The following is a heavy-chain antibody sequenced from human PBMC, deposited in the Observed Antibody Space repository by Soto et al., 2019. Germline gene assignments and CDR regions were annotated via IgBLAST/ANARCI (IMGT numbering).Heavy chain of an antibody. CDR3: ARRDPGTSVDY. J-gene: IGHJ4*02. CDR2: IYRTGST. Sequence: AETLSLTCAVSGGSFTSNNWWTWVRQPPGQGLEWIGEIYRTGSTNYNPSLKSRVTISLDQSENQSSLKAPSLTAADTAVYYCARRDPGTSVDYWGQGTLVTVS. CDR1: GGSFTSNNW. V-gene: IGHV4-4*02. D-gene: IGHD1-7*01.